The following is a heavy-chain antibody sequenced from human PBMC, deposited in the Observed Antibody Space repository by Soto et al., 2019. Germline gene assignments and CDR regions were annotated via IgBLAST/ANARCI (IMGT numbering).Heavy chain of an antibody. J-gene: IGHJ6*02. CDR1: GFTFSDYG. D-gene: IGHD3-22*01. Sequence: GGSLRLSCAASGFTFSDYGMHWVRQAPGKGLEWVAVISFDGQNNYYGDSVKGRFTISRDNSKNTLYLQLNSLRDEDTAVYYCAKDGHYDSSGLESYYSYYGMDVWGQGTTVTVSS. CDR2: ISFDGQNN. V-gene: IGHV3-30*18. CDR3: AKDGHYDSSGLESYYSYYGMDV.